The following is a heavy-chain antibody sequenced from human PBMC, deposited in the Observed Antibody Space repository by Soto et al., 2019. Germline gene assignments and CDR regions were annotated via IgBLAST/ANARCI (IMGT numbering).Heavy chain of an antibody. J-gene: IGHJ5*02. V-gene: IGHV1-3*01. CDR1: GYTFTSYT. CDR2: INAGNGDT. CDR3: ARIGYGYPSGRGWFDP. Sequence: QVQLVQSGAEVKKSGASVKVSCKASGYTFTSYTMHWVRQAPGQSLEWMGWINAGNGDTKYSQKFQGRVTITRDISASTPYMELSSLRSEDTAVYYCARIGYGYPSGRGWFDPWGQGTLVTVSS. D-gene: IGHD5-18*01.